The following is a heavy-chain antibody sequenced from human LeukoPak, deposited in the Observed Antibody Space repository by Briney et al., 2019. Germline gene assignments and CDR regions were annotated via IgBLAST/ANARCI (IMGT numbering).Heavy chain of an antibody. V-gene: IGHV4-59*02. CDR1: GGSVSSHY. J-gene: IGHJ4*02. CDR3: AGTSSRLEY. Sequence: PSETLSLTCTVSGGSVSSHYWSWFRQAPGKGLEWIGYVYFSDRTNYSPSLESRVSISVDTSKNHLSLRLSSVTAADTAVYYCAGTSSRLEYWGQGTLVTVSP. D-gene: IGHD1-1*01. CDR2: VYFSDRT.